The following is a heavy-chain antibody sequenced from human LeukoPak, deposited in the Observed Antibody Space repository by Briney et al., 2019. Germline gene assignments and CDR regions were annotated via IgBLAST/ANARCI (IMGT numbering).Heavy chain of an antibody. J-gene: IGHJ4*02. V-gene: IGHV4-34*01. Sequence: PSETLSLTCAVYGGSFSGYYWSWIRQPPGKWLEWIGEINHSGSTNYNPSLKSRVTISVDTSKNQFSLKLSSVTAADTAVFYCARVGGEPDWSSGSGYVERYFDYWGQGTLVTVSS. CDR2: INHSGST. D-gene: IGHD2-15*01. CDR1: GGSFSGYY. CDR3: ARVGGEPDWSSGSGYVERYFDY.